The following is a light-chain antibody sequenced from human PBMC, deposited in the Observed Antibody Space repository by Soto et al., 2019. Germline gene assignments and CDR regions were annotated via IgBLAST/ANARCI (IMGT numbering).Light chain of an antibody. CDR1: QSVSSSY. J-gene: IGKJ1*01. CDR3: QQYGNSPLT. Sequence: EMVLTQSPGTLYLSPGERATLSCRASQSVSSSYLAWYQQKPGQSPRLLIYGASSRATGIPDRFSGSGSGTDFTLTISRLEPEDFAVYYCQQYGNSPLTFGQGTKVEIK. CDR2: GAS. V-gene: IGKV3-20*01.